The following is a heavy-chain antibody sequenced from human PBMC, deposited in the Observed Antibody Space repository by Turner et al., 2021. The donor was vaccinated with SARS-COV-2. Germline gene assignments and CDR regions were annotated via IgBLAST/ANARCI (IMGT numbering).Heavy chain of an antibody. CDR3: AKGDTYWGSLHY. CDR2: ISGSGGST. J-gene: IGHJ4*02. V-gene: IGHV3-23*01. D-gene: IGHD7-27*01. Sequence: EVQLLESGGGLVQPGGSLRLSCAASELTFSSYAMSWVRQAPGKVLEWVSTISGSGGSTYYADSVKGRFTISRDNSKNTLYLQMNSLRAEDTAVYYCAKGDTYWGSLHYWGQGTLVTVSS. CDR1: ELTFSSYA.